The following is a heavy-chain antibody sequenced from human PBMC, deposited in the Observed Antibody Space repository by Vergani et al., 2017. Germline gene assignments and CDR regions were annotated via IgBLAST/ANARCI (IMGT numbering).Heavy chain of an antibody. V-gene: IGHV1-46*03. CDR2: INPHNGGT. CDR1: GYSFSNHY. Sequence: QVQLVQSGAEVKKPGASVRVSCKASGYSFSNHYIHWVRQAPGQGLEWMGIINPHNGGTTYAQKFEGRVTMTEETSTNTIFLELSSLRSEDTAVYFCAKGGRDYNMGSGNYSTTIDDWGQGSPVTVSS. J-gene: IGHJ4*02. CDR3: AKGGRDYNMGSGNYSTTIDD. D-gene: IGHD3-10*01.